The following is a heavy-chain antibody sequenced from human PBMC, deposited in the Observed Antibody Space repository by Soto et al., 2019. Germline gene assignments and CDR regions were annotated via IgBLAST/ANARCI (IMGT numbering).Heavy chain of an antibody. D-gene: IGHD6-13*01. V-gene: IGHV4-59*01. CDR3: SREGVSSSWYYYYGMDV. J-gene: IGHJ6*04. CDR2: IYYSGST. Sequence: SETLSLTCTVSGGSISSYYWNWIRQPPGKGLEWIGYIYYSGSTNYNPSLKSRVTISVDTSKNQFSLKLRSVTAADTAVYYCSREGVSSSWYYYYGMDVWGKGTTVTLSS. CDR1: GGSISSYY.